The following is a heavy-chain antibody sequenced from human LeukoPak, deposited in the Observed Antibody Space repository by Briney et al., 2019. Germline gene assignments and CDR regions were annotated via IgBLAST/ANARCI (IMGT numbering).Heavy chain of an antibody. J-gene: IGHJ4*02. D-gene: IGHD2-2*01. CDR1: GFTFNNYC. Sequence: PGGSLRLSCAASGFTFNNYCMHWVRQAPGKGLEWVAVISYDGRNKHYPDSVKGRFTISRDISTDTLWLQMDSLRTEDTAVYYCAKGPLRGTAAAIDYWGQGTLVTVSS. V-gene: IGHV3-30*18. CDR3: AKGPLRGTAAAIDY. CDR2: ISYDGRNK.